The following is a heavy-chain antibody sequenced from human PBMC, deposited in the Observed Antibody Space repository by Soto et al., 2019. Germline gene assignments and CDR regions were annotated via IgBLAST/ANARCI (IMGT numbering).Heavy chain of an antibody. CDR1: GGSVSSGSYY. J-gene: IGHJ6*02. V-gene: IGHV4-61*01. CDR3: ARDRRRFLVWYRAPYGMDV. D-gene: IGHD3-3*01. CDR2: IYYSGST. Sequence: SETLSLTCTVSGGSVSSGSYYWSWIRQPPGKGLEWIGYIYYSGSTNYNPSLKSRVTISVDTSKNQFSLKLSSVTAADTAVYYCARDRRRFLVWYRAPYGMDVWGQGTTVTVSS.